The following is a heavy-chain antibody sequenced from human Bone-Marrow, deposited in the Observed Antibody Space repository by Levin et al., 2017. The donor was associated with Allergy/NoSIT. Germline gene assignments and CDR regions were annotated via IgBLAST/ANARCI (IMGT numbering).Heavy chain of an antibody. Sequence: GGSLRLSCAASGFTFIDYYMTWIRQAPGKGLEWVSYISGGESTIYYADSVKGRFTISRDSAKHSLCLQMNSLRAEDTAVYYCARDLRGPGYTGGFFELWGRGTLVTVSS. CDR1: GFTFIDYY. V-gene: IGHV3-11*01. D-gene: IGHD2-2*02. CDR3: ARDLRGPGYTGGFFEL. J-gene: IGHJ2*01. CDR2: ISGGESTI.